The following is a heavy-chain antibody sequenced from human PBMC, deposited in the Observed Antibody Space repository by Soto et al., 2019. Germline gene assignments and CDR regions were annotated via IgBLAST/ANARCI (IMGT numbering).Heavy chain of an antibody. CDR2: IHYSGTT. CDR1: GGSMRNYF. V-gene: IGHV4-59*01. D-gene: IGHD6-13*01. CDR3: AAGEASSRNLAPYYLDF. J-gene: IGHJ4*02. Sequence: SETLSLTCTVSGGSMRNYFWTWIRQPPGKGLEWIGYIHYSGTTSFFPSYNPSLRSRVTISEDPSKNQFSLKLLSVTTADTAVYFCAAGEASSRNLAPYYLDFWGQGTLVTVSS.